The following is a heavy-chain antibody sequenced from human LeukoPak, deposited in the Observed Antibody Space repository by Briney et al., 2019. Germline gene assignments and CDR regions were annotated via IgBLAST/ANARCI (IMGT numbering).Heavy chain of an antibody. D-gene: IGHD1-26*01. CDR2: ISYDGDKK. Sequence: GGSLRLSCAASGFTFVTYGMHWVRQAPGKGLECVAVISYDGDKKYYADSVKGRFTISRDNSKNTLYLQMDSLRAGDTAVYYCAKGVRDKYDGIYDAFDIWGQGTMVTVSS. V-gene: IGHV3-30*18. CDR1: GFTFVTYG. CDR3: AKGVRDKYDGIYDAFDI. J-gene: IGHJ3*02.